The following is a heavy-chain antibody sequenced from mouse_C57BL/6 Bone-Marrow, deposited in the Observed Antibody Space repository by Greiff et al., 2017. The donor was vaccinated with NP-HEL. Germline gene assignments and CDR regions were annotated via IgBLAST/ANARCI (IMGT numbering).Heavy chain of an antibody. CDR1: GYTFTSYW. CDR2: IYPGSGST. J-gene: IGHJ4*01. D-gene: IGHD2-5*01. Sequence: QVQLQQPGAELVKPGASVKMSCKASGYTFTSYWITWVKQRPGQGLEWIGDIYPGSGSTNYNEKFKSKATLTVDTSSSTAYMQLSSLTSEDSAVYHCASLAYYSNYCYAMDYWGQGTSVTVSS. CDR3: ASLAYYSNYCYAMDY. V-gene: IGHV1-55*01.